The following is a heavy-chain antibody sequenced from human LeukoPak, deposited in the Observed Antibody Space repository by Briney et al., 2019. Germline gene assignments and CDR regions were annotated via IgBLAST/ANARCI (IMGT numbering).Heavy chain of an antibody. CDR2: IRGGGKDT. Sequence: GSLRLSCAASGFFFSTYSMSWVRQAPGKGLEWVSAIRGGGKDTRYADSVRGRFTISRDNSKDTLSLQMNSLRAEDTAVYYCAILSWDGRGTFSWGQGTLVTVSS. CDR3: AILSWDGRGTFS. V-gene: IGHV3-23*01. CDR1: GFFFSTYS. D-gene: IGHD2/OR15-2a*01. J-gene: IGHJ5*02.